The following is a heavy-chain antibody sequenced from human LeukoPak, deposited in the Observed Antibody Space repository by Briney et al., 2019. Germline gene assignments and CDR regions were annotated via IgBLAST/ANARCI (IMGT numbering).Heavy chain of an antibody. CDR3: ARVRIAARPFYDY. V-gene: IGHV3-21*01. CDR1: GFTFSSYS. CDR2: ISSSSSYI. D-gene: IGHD6-6*01. Sequence: GGSLRLSCAASGFTFSSYSMNWVRQAPGKGLEWVSSISSSSSYIYYADSVKGRFTISRDNAKNSLHLQMNSLRAEDTAVYYCARVRIAARPFYDYWGQGTLVTVSS. J-gene: IGHJ4*02.